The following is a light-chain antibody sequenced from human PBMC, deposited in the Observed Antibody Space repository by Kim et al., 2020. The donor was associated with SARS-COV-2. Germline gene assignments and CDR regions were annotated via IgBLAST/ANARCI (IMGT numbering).Light chain of an antibody. V-gene: IGKV1-5*03. CDR2: KAS. Sequence: SASVGDRVTISCRASQSITTLLAWYQQKPGKAPKVLIYKASTLESGVPSRFSGSGAGTEFTLNIISLQPDDFATYYCQQYSEYPYTFGQGTELDIK. CDR3: QQYSEYPYT. CDR1: QSITTL. J-gene: IGKJ2*01.